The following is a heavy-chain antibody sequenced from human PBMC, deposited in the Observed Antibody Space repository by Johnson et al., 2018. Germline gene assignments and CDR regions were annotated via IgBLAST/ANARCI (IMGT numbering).Heavy chain of an antibody. Sequence: VPLVESGGGLVKPGGSLRLSCAASGFAFSDARMSWVRQAPGRGLAWVGRIRSKNDGGTADYAAPVKDRFTFSRDDSKNTVYLQMNSLRDDDTAVYYCARGKWFGELDYWGQGTLVTVSS. D-gene: IGHD3-10*01. J-gene: IGHJ4*02. CDR3: ARGKWFGELDY. V-gene: IGHV3-15*01. CDR2: IRSKNDGGTA. CDR1: GFAFSDAR.